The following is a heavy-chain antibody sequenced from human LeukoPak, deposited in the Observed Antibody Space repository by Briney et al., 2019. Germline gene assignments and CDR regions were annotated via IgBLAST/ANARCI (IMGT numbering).Heavy chain of an antibody. D-gene: IGHD1-26*01. CDR3: AKGGIVGALAK. J-gene: IGHJ4*02. CDR1: GFTFSSYW. Sequence: GGSLRLSCAASGFTFSSYWMHWVRQAPGKGLVWVSRINSDGSSTSYADSVKGRFTISRDNAKNTLYLQMNSLRLEDTAVYYCAKGGIVGALAKWGQGTLVTVSS. V-gene: IGHV3-74*01. CDR2: INSDGSST.